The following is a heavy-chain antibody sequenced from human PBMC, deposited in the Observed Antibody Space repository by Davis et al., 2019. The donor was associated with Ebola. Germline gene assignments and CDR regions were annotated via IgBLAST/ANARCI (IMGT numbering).Heavy chain of an antibody. D-gene: IGHD3-22*01. J-gene: IGHJ4*02. V-gene: IGHV1-69*02. CDR2: IIPILGIA. CDR3: ARMTSNWLYDF. Sequence: SVKVSCKASGGTFSSYTISWVRQAPGQGLEWMGRIIPILGIANYAQKFQGRVTITADKSTSTAYMELGSLRSDDLAVYYCARMTSNWLYDFWGQGTLVTVSS. CDR1: GGTFSSYT.